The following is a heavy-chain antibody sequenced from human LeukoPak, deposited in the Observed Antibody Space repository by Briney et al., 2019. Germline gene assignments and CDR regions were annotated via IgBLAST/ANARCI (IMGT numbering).Heavy chain of an antibody. CDR3: AKHVPPRDY. V-gene: IGHV3-23*01. J-gene: IGHJ4*02. CDR2: ISGSGGST. Sequence: PGRSLRLPCAASGLTFSSYAMSWVRQAPGKGLEWVSAISGSGGSTYYAGSVKGRFTISRDNSKNTLYLQMNSLRAEDTAVYYCAKHVPPRDYWGQGTLVTVSS. D-gene: IGHD2-2*01. CDR1: GLTFSSYA.